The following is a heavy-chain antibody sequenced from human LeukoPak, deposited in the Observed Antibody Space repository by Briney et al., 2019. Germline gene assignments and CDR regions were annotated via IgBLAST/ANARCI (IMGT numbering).Heavy chain of an antibody. V-gene: IGHV3-33*01. D-gene: IGHD6-13*01. Sequence: GGSLRLSCAASGFTFSSYGMHWVRQAPGKGLEWVAVIWYDGSNKYYADSVKGRFTISRDNSKNTLYLQMNSLRAEDTAVYYCARSLRGACSSSWYKEEGFDYWGQGTLVTVSS. CDR3: ARSLRGACSSSWYKEEGFDY. CDR1: GFTFSSYG. J-gene: IGHJ4*02. CDR2: IWYDGSNK.